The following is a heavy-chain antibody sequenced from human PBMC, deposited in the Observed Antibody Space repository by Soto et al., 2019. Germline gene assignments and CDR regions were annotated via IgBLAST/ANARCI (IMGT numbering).Heavy chain of an antibody. D-gene: IGHD1-26*01. Sequence: QVQLVESGGGVVQPGRSLRLSCAASGFTFSSYGMHWVRQAPGKGLEWVAVIWYDGSNKYYADSVKGRFTISRDNSKNTLYLQMNSLRAEDTAVYYCARDRDEGRENWFDPWGQGTLVTVSS. CDR2: IWYDGSNK. J-gene: IGHJ5*02. V-gene: IGHV3-33*01. CDR1: GFTFSSYG. CDR3: ARDRDEGRENWFDP.